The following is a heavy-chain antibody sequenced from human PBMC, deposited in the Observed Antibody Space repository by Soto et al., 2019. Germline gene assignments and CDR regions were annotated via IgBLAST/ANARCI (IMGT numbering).Heavy chain of an antibody. J-gene: IGHJ5*02. CDR3: ARDFTPGTTGNWFDP. CDR1: GGSISSSNW. Sequence: SETLSLTCAVSGGSISSSNWWSWVRQPPGKGLEWIGEIYHSGSTNYNPSLKSRVTISVHKSKNQFSLKLSSVTAADTAVYYCARDFTPGTTGNWFDPWGQGTLVTVSS. D-gene: IGHD1-7*01. CDR2: IYHSGST. V-gene: IGHV4-4*02.